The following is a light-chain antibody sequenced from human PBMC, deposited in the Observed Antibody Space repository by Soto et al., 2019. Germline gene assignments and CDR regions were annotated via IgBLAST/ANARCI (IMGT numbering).Light chain of an antibody. CDR3: QQSYSTPRT. CDR2: AAS. Sequence: DIQMTQSPSSLSVSVGDRVTITCRASQSISSYLNWYQQKPGKAPKLLIYAASSLQSGVPSRFSGSGSGTDFTLTISSLQPEDFATYYYQQSYSTPRTFGQGTKVEIK. CDR1: QSISSY. V-gene: IGKV1-39*01. J-gene: IGKJ1*01.